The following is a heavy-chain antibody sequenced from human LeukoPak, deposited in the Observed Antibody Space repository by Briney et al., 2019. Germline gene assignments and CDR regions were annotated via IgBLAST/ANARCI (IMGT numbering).Heavy chain of an antibody. D-gene: IGHD1-26*01. V-gene: IGHV4-31*03. CDR3: ARIIVGASFDY. J-gene: IGHJ4*02. CDR2: ISYTGGT. Sequence: SETLSLTCTVSGGSVNNGPYYWSWIRQHPGKGLEWIGYISYTGGTYYNPSLESRVSMSVDTSKNQFSLKLSSVTAADTAMYYCARIIVGASFDYWGQGTLVTVSS. CDR1: GGSVNNGPYY.